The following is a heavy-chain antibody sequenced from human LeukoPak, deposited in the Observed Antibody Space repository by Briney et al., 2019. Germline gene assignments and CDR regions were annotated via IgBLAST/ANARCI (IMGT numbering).Heavy chain of an antibody. CDR3: AKPPIYETYYFDY. D-gene: IGHD2/OR15-2a*01. J-gene: IGHJ4*02. Sequence: GGPLRLSCAASGFTFSSYAMSWVRQAPGKGLEWVSAISGSGGSTYYADSVKGRFTISRDNSKNTLYLQMNSLRAEDTAVYYCAKPPIYETYYFDYWGQGTLVTVSS. CDR2: ISGSGGST. V-gene: IGHV3-23*01. CDR1: GFTFSSYA.